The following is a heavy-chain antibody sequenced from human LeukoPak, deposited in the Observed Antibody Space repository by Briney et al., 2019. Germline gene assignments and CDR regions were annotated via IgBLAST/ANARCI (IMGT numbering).Heavy chain of an antibody. J-gene: IGHJ4*02. CDR3: ARDRSEFDY. CDR2: IYYSGST. V-gene: IGHV4-59*01. Sequence: SETLSLTCTVSGGSISSYYWTWIRQPPGKGLEWIGYIYYSGSTNYNPSLKSRLTISVDTSKNQFSLKLNSVTAADTAVYYCARDRSEFDYWGQGTLVTVSS. CDR1: GGSISSYY.